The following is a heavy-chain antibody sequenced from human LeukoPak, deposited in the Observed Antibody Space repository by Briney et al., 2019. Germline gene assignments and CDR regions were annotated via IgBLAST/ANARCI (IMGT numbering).Heavy chain of an antibody. J-gene: IGHJ4*02. CDR1: GYTLTELS. CDR2: FYPEDGET. Sequence: GASVKVSCKVSGYTLTELSMHWVRQAPGKGLEWMGGFYPEDGETIYAQKFQGRVTMTEDTSTDTAYMELSSLRSEDTAVYYCATDSGKPNYYYDSSGKFDYWGQGTLVTVSS. V-gene: IGHV1-24*01. D-gene: IGHD3-22*01. CDR3: ATDSGKPNYYYDSSGKFDY.